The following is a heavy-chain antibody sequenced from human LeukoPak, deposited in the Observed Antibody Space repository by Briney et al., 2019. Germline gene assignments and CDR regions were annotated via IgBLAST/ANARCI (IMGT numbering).Heavy chain of an antibody. V-gene: IGHV3-53*04. Sequence: PGGSLRLSWAASGVAFSNNYMSCVRQAPGKGLEWVSIIYGGGSTYYADSVNGRFTISRHNSKNTLFLQMNSLRTEDTAVYYCARAYDSSGYWPEYFHHWGQSTLVTVSS. D-gene: IGHD3-22*01. CDR1: GVAFSNNY. CDR3: ARAYDSSGYWPEYFHH. J-gene: IGHJ1*01. CDR2: IYGGGST.